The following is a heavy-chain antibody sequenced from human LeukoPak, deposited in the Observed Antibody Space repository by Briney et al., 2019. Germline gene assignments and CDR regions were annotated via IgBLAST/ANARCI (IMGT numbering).Heavy chain of an antibody. CDR2: IHYSGST. V-gene: IGHV4-39*01. CDR1: GGSISSSNYY. D-gene: IGHD4-23*01. Sequence: SETLSPTCTVSGGSISSSNYYWGRIRQPPGKGLEWIGSIHYSGSTYYNPSLESRVTISVDTSKNQFSLRLSSVTAADTAVYYCARDYGGNSGGYYYGMDVWGQGTTVTVSS. J-gene: IGHJ6*02. CDR3: ARDYGGNSGGYYYGMDV.